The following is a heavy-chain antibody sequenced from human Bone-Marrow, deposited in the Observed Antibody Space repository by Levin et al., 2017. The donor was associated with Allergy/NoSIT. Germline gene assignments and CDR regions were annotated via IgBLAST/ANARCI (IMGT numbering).Heavy chain of an antibody. D-gene: IGHD3-16*01. CDR2: IAYDGSRK. CDR3: AKEGGVEGTGLQRPVFDDGMDV. V-gene: IGHV3-30*18. CDR1: GFTFSKHA. J-gene: IGHJ6*02. Sequence: LGESLKISCEASGFTFSKHAMHWVRQAPGKGLEWVAIIAYDGSRKFYGDSVKGRFTISRDTSKNTLFLQMNSLTGEDTAFYYCAKEGGVEGTGLQRPVFDDGMDVWGQGTGVTVS.